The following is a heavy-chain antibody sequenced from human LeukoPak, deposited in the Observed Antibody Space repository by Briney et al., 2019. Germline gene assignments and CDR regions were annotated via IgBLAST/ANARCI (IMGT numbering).Heavy chain of an antibody. CDR1: GYTFTSYG. V-gene: IGHV3-30*02. Sequence: SCKASGYTFTSYGMHWVRQAPGKGLEWVAFIRYDGSNKYYADSVKGRFTISRDNSKNTLYLQTNSLRAEDTAVYYCAKDPLTGYSSGWTIDYWGQGTLVTVSS. J-gene: IGHJ4*02. CDR2: IRYDGSNK. CDR3: AKDPLTGYSSGWTIDY. D-gene: IGHD6-19*01.